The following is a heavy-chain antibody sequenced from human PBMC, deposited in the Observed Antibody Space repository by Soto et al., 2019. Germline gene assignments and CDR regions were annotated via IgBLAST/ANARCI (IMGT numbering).Heavy chain of an antibody. CDR2: IYPGDSDT. D-gene: IGHD6-6*01. CDR1: GYSFATYW. J-gene: IGHJ6*02. Sequence: PGESLKISCKGSGYSFATYWIGWVRQRPGKGLEWMGIIYPGDSDTYYNPSFQAQVTISADKSISTAYLHWSSLEASDTAIYFCATTRSFTQGFYYYGMDVWDQGTTVTVS. CDR3: ATTRSFTQGFYYYGMDV. V-gene: IGHV5-51*01.